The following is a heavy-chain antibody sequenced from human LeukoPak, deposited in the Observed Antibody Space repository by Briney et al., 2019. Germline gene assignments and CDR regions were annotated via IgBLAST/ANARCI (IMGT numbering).Heavy chain of an antibody. CDR1: GFTFSTYG. J-gene: IGHJ4*02. CDR3: ARLITSSWYYFDF. Sequence: PGGSLRLSCAASGFTFSTYGMHWIRRPPGKGLEWIGYIYYSGSTNYNPSLKSRVTISVDTSKNQFSLKLSSVTAADTAVYYCARLITSSWYYFDFWGQGTLVTVSS. CDR2: IYYSGST. V-gene: IGHV4-59*08. D-gene: IGHD6-13*01.